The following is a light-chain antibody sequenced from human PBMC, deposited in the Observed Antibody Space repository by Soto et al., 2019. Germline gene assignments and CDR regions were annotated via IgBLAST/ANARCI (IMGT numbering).Light chain of an antibody. CDR2: SNS. Sequence: QSVLTQPPSASGTPGQRVTISCSGGSSNIGGNTVNWYQQLPGAAPKLIIFSNSQRPSGVPDRFSGSKSGTSASLAIGGLQSEDEAEYYCSTWDDNLNGPLFGGGTKLTVL. CDR1: SSNIGGNT. V-gene: IGLV1-44*01. J-gene: IGLJ2*01. CDR3: STWDDNLNGPL.